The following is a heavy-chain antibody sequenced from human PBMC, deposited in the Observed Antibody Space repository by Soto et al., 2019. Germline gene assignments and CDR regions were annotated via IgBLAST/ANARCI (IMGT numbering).Heavy chain of an antibody. Sequence: AGGSLRLSCAASGFTFSSYGMHWVRQAPGKGLEWVAVISYDGSNKYYADSVRGRFTISRDNSKNTLYLQMNSLRAEDTAVYYCAKDSAIHWGQGTLVTVSS. CDR1: GFTFSSYG. CDR3: AKDSAIH. CDR2: ISYDGSNK. V-gene: IGHV3-30*18. J-gene: IGHJ4*02.